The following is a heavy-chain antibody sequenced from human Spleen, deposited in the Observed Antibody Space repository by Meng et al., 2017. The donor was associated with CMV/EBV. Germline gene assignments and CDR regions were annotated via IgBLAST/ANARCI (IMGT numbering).Heavy chain of an antibody. Sequence: ASVKVSCKASGYTLTSHYMHWVRQAPGQGLEWMGIINPSSGSTSYTQKFQGRVTMTRDTSTSTVYMELSSLRSEDTAVYYCARARSTKGYCSSTSCPQYYFDYWGQGTLVTVSS. J-gene: IGHJ4*02. D-gene: IGHD2-2*01. CDR1: GYTLTSHY. CDR2: INPSSGST. V-gene: IGHV1-46*01. CDR3: ARARSTKGYCSSTSCPQYYFDY.